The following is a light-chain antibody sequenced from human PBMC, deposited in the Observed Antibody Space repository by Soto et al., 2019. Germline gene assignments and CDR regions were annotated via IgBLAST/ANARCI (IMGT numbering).Light chain of an antibody. CDR2: GAS. V-gene: IGKV3-20*01. CDR1: QRVSSSY. Sequence: EIVLTQSPGTLSLSPGERATLSCRASQRVSSSYLAWYQQKPGQAPRLLIFGASSRATGIPDRFSGSGSGTDFTLTISRLEPEDFVVYYCHQYGSSPSTFGQGTKLEIK. CDR3: HQYGSSPST. J-gene: IGKJ2*01.